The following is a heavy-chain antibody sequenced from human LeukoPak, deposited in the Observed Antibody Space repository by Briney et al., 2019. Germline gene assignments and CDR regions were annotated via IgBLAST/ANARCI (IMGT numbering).Heavy chain of an antibody. J-gene: IGHJ6*02. CDR3: ARDGASYDSSGYYYVVTYPYYYGMDV. Sequence: GGSLRLSCAASGFTFSSSAMSWVRQAPGKGLEWVSSISSSSSYIYYADSVKGRFTISRDNAKNSLYLQMNSLRAEDTAVYYCARDGASYDSSGYYYVVTYPYYYGMDVWGQGTTVTVSS. D-gene: IGHD3-22*01. CDR2: ISSSSSYI. V-gene: IGHV3-21*01. CDR1: GFTFSSSA.